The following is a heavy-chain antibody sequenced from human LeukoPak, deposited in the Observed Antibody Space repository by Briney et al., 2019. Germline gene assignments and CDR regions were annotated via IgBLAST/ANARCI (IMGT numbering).Heavy chain of an antibody. CDR2: IKQDGSEK. V-gene: IGHV3-7*01. J-gene: IGHJ4*02. Sequence: GGSLRLSCTASGLIFSDAWMSWVRQAPGKGLEWVANIKQDGSEKYYVDSVKGRFTISRDNAKNSLYLQMNSLRAEDTAVYYCARENLFHSGDSSGYYMYYFDYWGQGTLVTVSS. CDR3: ARENLFHSGDSSGYYMYYFDY. CDR1: GLIFSDAW. D-gene: IGHD3-22*01.